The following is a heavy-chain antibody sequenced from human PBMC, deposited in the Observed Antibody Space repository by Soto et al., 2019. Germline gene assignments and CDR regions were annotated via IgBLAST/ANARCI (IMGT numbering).Heavy chain of an antibody. J-gene: IGHJ6*02. CDR2: ISGSGGST. D-gene: IGHD3-9*01. V-gene: IGHV3-23*01. Sequence: EVQLLESGGGLVQPGGSLRLSCAASGFTFSSYAMSGVRQAPGKGRDWVSVISGSGGSTYYADSVKGRFTISRDNFKNTLYLQMNSLRAEDTAVYYCAKAPSYYDILASPPAWGQGTTVTVSS. CDR3: AKAPSYYDILASPPA. CDR1: GFTFSSYA.